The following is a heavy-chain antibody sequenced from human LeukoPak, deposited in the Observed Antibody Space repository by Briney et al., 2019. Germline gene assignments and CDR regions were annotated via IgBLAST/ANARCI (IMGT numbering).Heavy chain of an antibody. CDR1: GFIFSSYG. CDR3: AKDQVYSSSWRDY. CDR2: IRYDGSNK. V-gene: IGHV3-30*02. J-gene: IGHJ4*02. D-gene: IGHD6-13*01. Sequence: AGGSLRLSCAASGFIFSSYGMHWVRQAPGKGLEWVAFIRYDGSNKYYADSVKGRFTISRDNSKNTLYLQMNSLRAEVTAVYYCAKDQVYSSSWRDYWGQGTLVTVSS.